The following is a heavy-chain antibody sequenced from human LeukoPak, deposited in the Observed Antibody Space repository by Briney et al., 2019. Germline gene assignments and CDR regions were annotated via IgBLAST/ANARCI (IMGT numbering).Heavy chain of an antibody. D-gene: IGHD2-21*02. V-gene: IGHV1-2*06. Sequence: ASVKVSCKASGYTFTGYYMHWVRQAPGQGLEWMGRINPNSGGTNYAQKFQGRVTMTRDTSISTAYMELSRLSSVTAADTAVYYCARRPTPYDSIDYWGQGTLVTVSS. CDR2: INPNSGGT. CDR3: ARRPTPYDSIDY. CDR1: GYTFTGYY. J-gene: IGHJ4*02.